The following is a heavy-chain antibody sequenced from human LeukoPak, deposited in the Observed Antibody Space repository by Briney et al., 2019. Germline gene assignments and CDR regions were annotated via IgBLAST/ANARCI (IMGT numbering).Heavy chain of an antibody. V-gene: IGHV1-46*01. CDR3: ARGVVPAAIRGSRSWFDP. D-gene: IGHD2-2*02. Sequence: GASVKVSCTASGHTFPSYFMHWVRQAPGQGLEWMGIINPTGGSTTYAQKFQGRVTITRDTSASTAYTELSSLRSEDTAVYYCARGVVPAAIRGSRSWFDPWGQGTLVTVSS. J-gene: IGHJ5*02. CDR1: GHTFPSYF. CDR2: INPTGGST.